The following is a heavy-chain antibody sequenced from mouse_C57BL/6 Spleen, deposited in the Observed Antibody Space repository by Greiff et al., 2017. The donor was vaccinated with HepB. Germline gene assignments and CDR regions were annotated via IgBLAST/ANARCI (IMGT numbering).Heavy chain of an antibody. CDR3: TTSDYGSSYAFAY. CDR1: GFNIKDAY. J-gene: IGHJ3*01. D-gene: IGHD1-1*01. V-gene: IGHV14-4*01. Sequence: EVQLQQSGAELVRPGASVKLSCTASGFNIKDAYMHWVKQRPEQGLEWIGWIDPENGDTEYASKFQGKATITADTSSNTAYLQLSSLTSEDTAVYYCTTSDYGSSYAFAYWGQGTLVTVSA. CDR2: IDPENGDT.